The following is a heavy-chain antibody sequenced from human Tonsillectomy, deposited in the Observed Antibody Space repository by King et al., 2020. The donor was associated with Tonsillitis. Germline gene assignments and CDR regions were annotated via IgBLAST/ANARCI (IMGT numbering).Heavy chain of an antibody. J-gene: IGHJ3*02. CDR2: IYSGGST. CDR1: GFTVSSNY. D-gene: IGHD6-19*01. Sequence: DVQLVESGGGLIQPGGSLRLSCAASGFTVSSNYMSWVRQAPGKGLEWVSVIYSGGSTYYADPVKGRFTISRDNSKNTLYLQMNSLSAEDTAVYYCARAGARSESSGWFDAFDIWGQGTMVTVSS. CDR3: ARAGARSESSGWFDAFDI. V-gene: IGHV3-53*01.